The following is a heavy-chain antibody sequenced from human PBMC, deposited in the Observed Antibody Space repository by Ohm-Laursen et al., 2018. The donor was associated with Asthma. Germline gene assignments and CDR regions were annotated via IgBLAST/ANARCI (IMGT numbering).Heavy chain of an antibody. CDR3: ARDVMEWYLPAFDF. CDR2: GGSYYDGGLK. D-gene: IGHD3-3*01. V-gene: IGHV3-30-3*01. Sequence: LSLTCAVSGGSISSSNYYWGWVRQAPGKGLEWVAVGGSYYDGGLKYYAGSVNGRFTVSRDDSKNTLYLQMNSLRPDDTAVYYCARDVMEWYLPAFDFWGQGTLVTVSS. CDR1: GGSISSSN. J-gene: IGHJ4*02.